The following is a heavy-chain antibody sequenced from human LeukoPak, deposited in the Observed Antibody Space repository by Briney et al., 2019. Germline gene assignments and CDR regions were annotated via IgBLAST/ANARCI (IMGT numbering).Heavy chain of an antibody. D-gene: IGHD2/OR15-2a*01. CDR2: IRSDGSDT. CDR1: GFIFDDYG. V-gene: IGHV3-74*01. CDR3: ARDWFHAIDY. Sequence: GGSLRLSCGASGFIFDDYGMTWVRQAPGEGLVWVSRIRSDGSDTRYAESVKGRFTISRDNAKNTLYLQMNSLRAEDTAVYYCARDWFHAIDYWGQGTLVTVSS. J-gene: IGHJ4*02.